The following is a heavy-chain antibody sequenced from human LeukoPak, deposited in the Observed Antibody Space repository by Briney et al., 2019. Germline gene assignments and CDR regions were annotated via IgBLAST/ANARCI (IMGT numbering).Heavy chain of an antibody. J-gene: IGHJ5*02. CDR3: AKDRSSGS. CDR1: GFTFSSYA. Sequence: GGSLRLSCAASGFTFSSYAMNWVRQAPGEGLEWVSLISATGVTTHYTDSVKGRFTISRDNSKNTLFLQMNSLRAEDTAVYYCAKDRSSGSWGQGTLVTVSS. V-gene: IGHV3-23*01. CDR2: ISATGVTT. D-gene: IGHD3-22*01.